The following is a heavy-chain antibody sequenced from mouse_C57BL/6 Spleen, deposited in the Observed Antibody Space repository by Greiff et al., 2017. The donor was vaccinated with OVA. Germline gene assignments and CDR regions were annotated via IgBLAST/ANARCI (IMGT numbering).Heavy chain of an antibody. J-gene: IGHJ2*01. CDR2: LYCDDDK. Sequence: QVTLKVSGPGILQSSQTLSLTCSFSGFSLSTSGMGVSWIRQPSGKGLVWLAHLYCDDDKRYNPSLKSRLIISKDPSRNQVFLKITSVDTADTATYYCARILYYGSSYPYYFDYWGQGTTLTVSS. CDR1: GFSLSTSGMG. D-gene: IGHD1-1*01. CDR3: ARILYYGSSYPYYFDY. V-gene: IGHV8-12*01.